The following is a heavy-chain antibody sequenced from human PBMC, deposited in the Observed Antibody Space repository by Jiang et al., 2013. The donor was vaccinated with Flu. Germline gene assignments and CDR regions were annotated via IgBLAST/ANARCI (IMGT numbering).Heavy chain of an antibody. D-gene: IGHD1-26*01. V-gene: IGHV1-8*01. Sequence: GREVKRPGASVKVACKTSGYTFSTYDINWVRQATGQGLEWMGWMNPNSGNAGIVKKFQGRVTMTRDNSITTAYMQLSGLTSDDTAVYYCARGYGSRGRNGPWGQGTLVTVSS. CDR1: GYTFSTYD. J-gene: IGHJ5*02. CDR3: ARGYGSRGRNGP. CDR2: MNPNSGNA.